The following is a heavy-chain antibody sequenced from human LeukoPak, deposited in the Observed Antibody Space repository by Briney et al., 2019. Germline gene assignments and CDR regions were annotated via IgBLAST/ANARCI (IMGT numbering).Heavy chain of an antibody. J-gene: IGHJ4*02. CDR1: GYTFTDYG. CDR2: VSTYNGNT. Sequence: GASVKVSCKASGYTFTDYGITWVRQAPGQGLEWMGWVSTYNGNTNYAQNLQGRVTMTTDTYMSTAYMESRSLKSDDTAVYYCARGNMSPSAYWGQGTLVTVSS. V-gene: IGHV1-18*01. D-gene: IGHD2/OR15-2a*01. CDR3: ARGNMSPSAY.